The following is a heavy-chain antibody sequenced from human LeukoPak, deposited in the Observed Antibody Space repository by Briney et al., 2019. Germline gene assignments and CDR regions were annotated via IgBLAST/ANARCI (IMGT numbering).Heavy chain of an antibody. CDR3: ARAGTFSSRYIWFDP. D-gene: IGHD6-13*01. Sequence: GGSLRLSCAASGFTFSAYYMSWIRQAPGKGLEWISYITSSSSTNYADSVRGRFTISRDNAKNSLYLQMNSLRAEDTAVYYCARAGTFSSRYIWFDPWGQGTLVTVSS. V-gene: IGHV3-11*05. CDR1: GFTFSAYY. J-gene: IGHJ5*02. CDR2: ITSSSST.